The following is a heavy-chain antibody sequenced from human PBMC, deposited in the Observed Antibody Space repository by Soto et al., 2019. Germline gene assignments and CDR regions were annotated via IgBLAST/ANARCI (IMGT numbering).Heavy chain of an antibody. CDR1: GGTFSSYA. V-gene: IGHV1-69*05. Sequence: SVKVSCKASGGTFSSYAISWVRQAPGQGLEWMGGIIPIFGTASYAQKFQGRVTMTRDTSTSTVYMELSSLRSEDTAVYYCATGYCSGGSCYPYFDYWGQGTLVTVSS. J-gene: IGHJ4*02. CDR2: IIPIFGTA. D-gene: IGHD2-15*01. CDR3: ATGYCSGGSCYPYFDY.